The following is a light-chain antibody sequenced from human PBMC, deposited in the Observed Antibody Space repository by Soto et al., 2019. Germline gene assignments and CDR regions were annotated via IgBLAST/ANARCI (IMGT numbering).Light chain of an antibody. Sequence: ESVLTQSPGTLSLSPGERATLSCRASQSVSSSYLAWYQQKPGQAPRLLIYGASSRATGIPARFSGSGSGTEFTLTISSLQSEDFALYYCQQYDKWPPLFGQGTRLEI. V-gene: IGKV3-15*01. CDR1: QSVSSSY. CDR2: GAS. J-gene: IGKJ5*01. CDR3: QQYDKWPPL.